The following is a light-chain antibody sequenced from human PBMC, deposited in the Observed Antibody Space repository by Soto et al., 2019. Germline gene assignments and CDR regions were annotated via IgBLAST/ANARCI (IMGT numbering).Light chain of an antibody. J-gene: IGKJ4*01. Sequence: EIVLTQSPATLSLSPGERATLSCRASQSVSSYLAWYQQKPGQAPRLLIYDASNRATGIPARFSGRGSGTDVALTISSLGHEDFAVYYCQQGLIFGGGTKVAIK. CDR2: DAS. CDR3: QQGLI. V-gene: IGKV3-11*01. CDR1: QSVSSY.